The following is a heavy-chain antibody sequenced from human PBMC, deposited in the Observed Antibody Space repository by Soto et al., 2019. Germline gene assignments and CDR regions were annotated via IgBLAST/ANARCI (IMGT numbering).Heavy chain of an antibody. J-gene: IGHJ6*02. Sequence: SVKVSCKASGGSFSRYGITWVRQAPGQGLGWMGGIIPIIGTTKYAQKFQGRVAVTADESTTTAYMELSSLISEDTAVYYCARELKEPGSYYYYGLDVWGQGTTVTVSS. D-gene: IGHD3-10*01. CDR3: ARELKEPGSYYYYGLDV. CDR2: IIPIIGTT. CDR1: GGSFSRYG. V-gene: IGHV1-69*13.